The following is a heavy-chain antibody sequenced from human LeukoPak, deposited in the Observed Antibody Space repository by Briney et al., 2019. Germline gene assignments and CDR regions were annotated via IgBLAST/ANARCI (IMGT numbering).Heavy chain of an antibody. J-gene: IGHJ6*02. V-gene: IGHV4-34*01. Sequence: PSETLSLTCAVYGGSFSGYYWSWIRQPPGKGLEWIGEINHSGSTNYNPSLKSRVTISVDTSKNQFSLKLSSVTAADTAVYYCASRLYGSGSCPYYYGMDVWGQGTTVTVSS. CDR1: GGSFSGYY. CDR3: ASRLYGSGSCPYYYGMDV. CDR2: INHSGST. D-gene: IGHD3-10*01.